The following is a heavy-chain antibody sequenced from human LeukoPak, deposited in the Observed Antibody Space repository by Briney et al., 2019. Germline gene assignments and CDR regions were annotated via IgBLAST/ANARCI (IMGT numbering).Heavy chain of an antibody. V-gene: IGHV1-8*01. CDR3: AREPMRGRAGDNAFDI. CDR2: MNPNSGNT. J-gene: IGHJ3*02. Sequence: ASVKVSCKASGYIFNGYDINWVRQATGQGLEWTGWMNPNSGNTGYAQKFQGRVTMTRDTSISTAYMELSSLISEDTAVYYCAREPMRGRAGDNAFDIWGQGTMVTVSS. CDR1: GYIFNGYD. D-gene: IGHD7-27*01.